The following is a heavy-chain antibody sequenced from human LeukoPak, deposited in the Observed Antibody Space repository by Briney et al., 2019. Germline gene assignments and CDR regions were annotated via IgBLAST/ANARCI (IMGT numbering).Heavy chain of an antibody. V-gene: IGHV3-53*01. CDR3: TSPGRVDTAMVPGFFEGMDV. Sequence: GGSLRLSCAASGFTVSSNYMNWVRQAPGKGLEWVSVIHSGGTTYYADSVKGRFTISRDNSKNTLYLQMNSLKTEDTAVYYCTSPGRVDTAMVPGFFEGMDVWGQGTTVTVSS. CDR2: IHSGGTT. D-gene: IGHD5-18*01. CDR1: GFTVSSNY. J-gene: IGHJ6*02.